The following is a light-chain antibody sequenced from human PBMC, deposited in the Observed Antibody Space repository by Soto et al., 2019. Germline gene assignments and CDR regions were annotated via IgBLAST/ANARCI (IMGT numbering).Light chain of an antibody. CDR1: SSDVGAYNY. CDR3: SSYTTSTTGV. V-gene: IGLV2-14*01. CDR2: DVS. J-gene: IGLJ3*02. Sequence: QSALTQPASVSGSPGQSITISCTGTSSDVGAYNYVSWFQQHPGKAPRLIIYDVSNRPSGVSNRFSGSKSGNTASLTISGLQAEDEADYYCSSYTTSTTGVFGGGTNDRP.